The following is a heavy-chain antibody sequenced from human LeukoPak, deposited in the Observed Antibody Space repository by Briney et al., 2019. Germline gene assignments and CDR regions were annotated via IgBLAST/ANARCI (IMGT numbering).Heavy chain of an antibody. CDR1: GGSISSNSAY. V-gene: IGHV4-39*01. D-gene: IGHD5-18*01. J-gene: IGHJ4*02. CDR3: ASPRGFSYGYFDH. Sequence: SETLSLTCTVSGGSISSNSAYWGWIRQPPGKGLEWIGSIYYSKNTCYNPSLKSRVTISADTSKNQFSLRLDSVSAADTAVYYCASPRGFSYGYFDHWGQGSLVTVSS. CDR2: IYYSKNT.